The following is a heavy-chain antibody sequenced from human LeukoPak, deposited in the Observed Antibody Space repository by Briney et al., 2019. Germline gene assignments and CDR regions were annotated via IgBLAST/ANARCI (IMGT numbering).Heavy chain of an antibody. J-gene: IGHJ4*02. CDR1: GGSFSGYY. Sequence: PSETLSLTCAVYGGSFSGYYWNWIRQPPGKGLEWIGEINHSGSTNYNPSLKSRVTISVDTSKNQFSLKLSSVTAADTAVYYCARHSFTTGDYWGQGTLVTVSS. V-gene: IGHV4-34*01. CDR2: INHSGST. D-gene: IGHD3-22*01. CDR3: ARHSFTTGDY.